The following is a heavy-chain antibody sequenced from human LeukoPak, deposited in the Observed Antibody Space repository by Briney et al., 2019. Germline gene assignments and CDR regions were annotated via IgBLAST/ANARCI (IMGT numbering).Heavy chain of an antibody. J-gene: IGHJ3*02. D-gene: IGHD3-22*01. CDR1: GGTFSSYA. V-gene: IGHV1-69*04. CDR2: IIPILGIA. Sequence: ASVKVSCKASGGTFSSYAISWVRQAPGQGLEWMGRIIPILGIANYAQKFQGRVTITADKSTSTAYMELSSLRSEDTAVYYCARDPDYYDTSRAFDIWGQGTMVTVSS. CDR3: ARDPDYYDTSRAFDI.